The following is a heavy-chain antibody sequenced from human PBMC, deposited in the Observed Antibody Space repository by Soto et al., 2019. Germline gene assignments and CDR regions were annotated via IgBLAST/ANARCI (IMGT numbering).Heavy chain of an antibody. CDR3: ARVGGWYGPDY. D-gene: IGHD6-19*01. J-gene: IGHJ4*02. Sequence: QVQLVQSGAEEKKPGASVKVSCKASGYTFTSYAMHWVRQAPGQRLEWMGWINAGNGNTKYSQKFQGRGTITRDTPASTAYMELSSLRSEYTAVYDCARVGGWYGPDYWGQGTLVTVSS. CDR1: GYTFTSYA. CDR2: INAGNGNT. V-gene: IGHV1-3*05.